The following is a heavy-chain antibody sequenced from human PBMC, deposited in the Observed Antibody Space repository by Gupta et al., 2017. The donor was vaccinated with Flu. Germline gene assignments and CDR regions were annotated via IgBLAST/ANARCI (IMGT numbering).Heavy chain of an antibody. CDR2: IWYDGSNK. D-gene: IGHD6-13*01. V-gene: IGHV3-33*01. J-gene: IGHJ4*02. CDR3: AREKFIAAAGTGSGYYFDY. Sequence: QVQLVASGGGVVQPGRSLRLSCAASGFTFSSYGMHWVRQAPGKGLEWVAVIWYDGSNKYYADSVKGRFTISRDNSKNTLYLQMNSLRAEDTAVYYCAREKFIAAAGTGSGYYFDYWGQGTLVTVSS. CDR1: GFTFSSYG.